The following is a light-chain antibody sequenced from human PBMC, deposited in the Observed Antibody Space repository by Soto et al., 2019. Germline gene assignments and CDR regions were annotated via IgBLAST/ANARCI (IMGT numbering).Light chain of an antibody. J-gene: IGLJ2*01. CDR2: SNN. CDR3: AAWDDSLNGGV. V-gene: IGLV1-44*01. Sequence: QSVLTQPPSASGTPGQRGPISCSGSGSNIGSNTVNWYQQLPGTPPKLLIYSNNQRPSGVPDRFSGSKSGTSASLAISGLQSEDEADYYCAAWDDSLNGGVFGGGTKLTVL. CDR1: GSNIGSNT.